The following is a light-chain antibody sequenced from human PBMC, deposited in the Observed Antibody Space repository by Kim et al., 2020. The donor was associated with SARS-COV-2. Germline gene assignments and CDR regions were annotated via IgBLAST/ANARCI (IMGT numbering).Light chain of an antibody. CDR2: YDS. CDR1: NIGSKS. V-gene: IGLV3-21*04. J-gene: IGLJ3*02. Sequence: SYELTQPPSVSVAPGKTARITCGGNNIGSKSVHWYQQKPGQAPVLVIYYDSDRPSGIPERFSGSNSGKTATLTISRVEAGDEADYYCQVWDRSSDQPVFGGGTQLTVL. CDR3: QVWDRSSDQPV.